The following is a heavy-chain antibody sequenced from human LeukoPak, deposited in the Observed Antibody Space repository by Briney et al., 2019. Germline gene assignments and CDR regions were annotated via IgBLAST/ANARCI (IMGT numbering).Heavy chain of an antibody. CDR2: INLNSGGA. V-gene: IGHV1-2*02. J-gene: IGHJ4*02. Sequence: AAVKVSCKGSGYTFTGYYMHWVRQAPGQGLEWMGWINLNSGGANYAQKFHGRVTMTSYTSISTAYMDLRRLSLDDTAVYDCAKDLGYWGQGTLVTVSS. CDR1: GYTFTGYY. CDR3: AKDLGY.